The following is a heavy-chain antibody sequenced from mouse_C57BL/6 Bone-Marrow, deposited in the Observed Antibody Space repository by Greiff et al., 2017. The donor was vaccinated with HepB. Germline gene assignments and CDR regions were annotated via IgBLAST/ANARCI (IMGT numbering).Heavy chain of an antibody. V-gene: IGHV7-1*01. CDR3: ARDAAIYDYLLMDY. CDR1: GFTFSDFY. J-gene: IGHJ4*01. D-gene: IGHD2-4*01. CDR2: SRNKANDYTT. Sequence: EVQGVESGGGLVQSGRSLRLSCATSGFTFSDFYMEWVRQAPGKGLEWIAASRNKANDYTTEYSASVKGRFIVSRDTSQSILYLQMNALRAEDTAIYYCARDAAIYDYLLMDYWGQGTSVTVSS.